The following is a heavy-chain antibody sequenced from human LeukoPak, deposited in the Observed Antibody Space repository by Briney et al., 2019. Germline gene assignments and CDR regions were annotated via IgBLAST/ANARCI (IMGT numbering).Heavy chain of an antibody. CDR3: ARDVRLGIEAFDI. J-gene: IGHJ3*02. CDR1: GGSFSGYY. CDR2: IYTSGST. Sequence: PSETLSLTCAVYGGSFSGYYWSWIRQPPGKGLEWIGHIYTSGSTNYNPSLKSRVTMSVDTSKNQFSLNLSSVTAADTAVYYCARDVRLGIEAFDIWGQGTMVTVSS. V-gene: IGHV4-4*07. D-gene: IGHD7-27*01.